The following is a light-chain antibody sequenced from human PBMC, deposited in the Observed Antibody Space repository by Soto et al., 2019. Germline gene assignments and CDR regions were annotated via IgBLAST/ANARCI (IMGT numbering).Light chain of an antibody. Sequence: QSVLTQPASVSGSPGQSITISCDGTTSDVGSSNLVSWYQQHPGKAPKVMVYEVSRRPSGVSDRFSGSKSGNTASLTISGLQADDEADYYGCSYAGSSTYVFGTGTK. J-gene: IGLJ1*01. CDR2: EVS. V-gene: IGLV2-23*02. CDR1: TSDVGSSNL. CDR3: CSYAGSSTYV.